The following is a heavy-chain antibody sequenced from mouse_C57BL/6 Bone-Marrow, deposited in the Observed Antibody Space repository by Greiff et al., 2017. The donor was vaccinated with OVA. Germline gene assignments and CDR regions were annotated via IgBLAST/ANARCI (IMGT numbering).Heavy chain of an antibody. J-gene: IGHJ2*01. CDR2: IDPENGDT. V-gene: IGHV14-4*01. CDR1: GFNIKDDY. Sequence: VQLQQSGAELVRPGASVKLSCTASGFNIKDDYMHWVKQRPEQGLEWIGWIDPENGDTEYASKFLGTAPITSAHSSTPAYLQISSLTSKDNAVSYCTKGSRDLGYWGQGTTLTGSS. CDR3: TKGSRDLGY. D-gene: IGHD1-1*01.